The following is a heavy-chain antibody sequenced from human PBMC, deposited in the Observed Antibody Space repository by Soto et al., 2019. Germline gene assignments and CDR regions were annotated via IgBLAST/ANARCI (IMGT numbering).Heavy chain of an antibody. D-gene: IGHD1-7*01. V-gene: IGHV1-3*01. J-gene: IGHJ4*02. CDR2: INAGNGNT. Sequence: ASVKVSCKASGYTFTSYAMHWVRQAPGQRLEWMGWINAGNGNTKYSQKFQGRVTITRETSSSTAYMELSSLRSEDTAVYYCARDPGITGTTGGFDYWGQGTLVTVSS. CDR3: ARDPGITGTTGGFDY. CDR1: GYTFTSYA.